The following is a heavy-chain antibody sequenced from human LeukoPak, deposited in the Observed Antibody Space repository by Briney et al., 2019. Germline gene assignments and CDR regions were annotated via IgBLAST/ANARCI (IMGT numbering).Heavy chain of an antibody. J-gene: IGHJ4*02. Sequence: PGGSLRLSCAASGFTFDDYAMHWVRQAPGKGLEWVSGISWNSGSIGYADSVKGRFTISRDNAKNSLYLQMNSLRAEDTALYYCATPTVAARTANFDYWGQGTLVTVSS. CDR3: ATPTVAARTANFDY. CDR2: ISWNSGSI. CDR1: GFTFDDYA. D-gene: IGHD6-6*01. V-gene: IGHV3-9*01.